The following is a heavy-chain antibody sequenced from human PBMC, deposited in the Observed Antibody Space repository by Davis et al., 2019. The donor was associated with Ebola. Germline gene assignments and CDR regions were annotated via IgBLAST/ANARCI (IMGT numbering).Heavy chain of an antibody. CDR1: GFTFSSYW. D-gene: IGHD4-11*01. CDR3: ARARITVTTIFDY. J-gene: IGHJ4*02. V-gene: IGHV3-11*01. Sequence: GESLKISCAASGFTFSSYWMSWIRQAPGKGLEWVSYISTTGSNIRYADSVKGRFTISRDNAKKSLHLQMSSLRAEDTAVYYCARARITVTTIFDYWGQGTLVTVSS. CDR2: ISTTGSNI.